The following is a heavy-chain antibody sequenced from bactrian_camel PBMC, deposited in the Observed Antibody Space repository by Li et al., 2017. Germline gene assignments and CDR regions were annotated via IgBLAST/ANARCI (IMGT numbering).Heavy chain of an antibody. CDR1: GYTYYRYC. V-gene: IGHV3S9*01. CDR2: VDSDGTI. Sequence: VQLVESGGGSVQSGGSLNVSCVASGYTYYRYCMGWFRQVSGKEREGVAVVDSDGTITYADSVKGRFTVSQVSAKNTLLLEMNDLKPDDTAMYYCARGFTSRSGSLCLTDNSRDWVMLWGLGTQVTVS. CDR3: ARGFTSRSGSLCLTDNSRDWVML. J-gene: IGHJ4*01. D-gene: IGHD1*01.